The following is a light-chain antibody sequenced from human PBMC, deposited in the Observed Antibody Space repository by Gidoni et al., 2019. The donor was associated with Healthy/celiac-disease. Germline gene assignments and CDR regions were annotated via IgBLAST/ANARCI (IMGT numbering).Light chain of an antibody. Sequence: SVLTQPPSVSGAPGKRVTISCTGSSSNIGAGYDVHWYQQLPGTAPKLLIYGNSNRPSGVPDRFSGSKSGTSASLAITGLQAEDEADYYCQSYDSSLYVFGTGTKVTVL. CDR2: GNS. CDR1: SSNIGAGYD. CDR3: QSYDSSLYV. V-gene: IGLV1-40*01. J-gene: IGLJ1*01.